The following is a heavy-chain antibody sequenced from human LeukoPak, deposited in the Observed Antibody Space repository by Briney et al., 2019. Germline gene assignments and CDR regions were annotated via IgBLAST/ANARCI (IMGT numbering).Heavy chain of an antibody. CDR1: GFTIDDYA. CDR2: ISWNSGSI. CDR3: AKDENAYSSSFSFDY. J-gene: IGHJ4*02. Sequence: GRSQRLSCAASGFTIDDYAMHWVRQAPGKGLEWVSGISWNSGSIGYADSVKGRFTISRDNAKNSLYLQMNSLRAEDTALYYCAKDENAYSSSFSFDYWGQGTLVTVSS. V-gene: IGHV3-9*01. D-gene: IGHD6-13*01.